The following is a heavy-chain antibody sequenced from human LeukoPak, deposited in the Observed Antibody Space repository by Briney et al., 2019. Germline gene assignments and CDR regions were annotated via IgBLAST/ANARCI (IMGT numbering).Heavy chain of an antibody. D-gene: IGHD3-10*01. J-gene: IGHJ4*02. CDR1: GFTFTSAW. V-gene: IGHV3-15*01. CDR3: TTDVGLTMIRGVIVY. CDR2: IKSIGDGGAT. Sequence: GGSLRLSCVASGFTFTSAWMTWVRQAPGKGLEWVGRIKSIGDGGATNYAAPVKGRFTISRDDSKNTLYLQMSSPKTEGTAVYYCTTDVGLTMIRGVIVYWGQGALVTVSS.